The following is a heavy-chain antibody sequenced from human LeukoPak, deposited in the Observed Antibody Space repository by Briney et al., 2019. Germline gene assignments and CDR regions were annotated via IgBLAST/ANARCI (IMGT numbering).Heavy chain of an antibody. J-gene: IGHJ4*02. CDR3: AKASGWYLYYFDY. Sequence: GRSLRLSCAASGFTFSSYGMHWVRQAPGTGLEWVAVISYDGSNKYYADSVKGRFTISRDNSKNTLYLQMNSLRAEDTAVYYCAKASGWYLYYFDYWGQGTLVTVSS. D-gene: IGHD6-19*01. V-gene: IGHV3-30*18. CDR2: ISYDGSNK. CDR1: GFTFSSYG.